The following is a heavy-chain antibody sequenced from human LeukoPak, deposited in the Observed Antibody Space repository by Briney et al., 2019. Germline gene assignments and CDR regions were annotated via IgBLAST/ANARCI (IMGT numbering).Heavy chain of an antibody. CDR2: INPNSGGT. J-gene: IGHJ4*02. CDR1: GYTFTGYY. Sequence: ASVKVSCKASGYTFTGYYMHWVRQAPGQGLEWMGWINPNSGGTNYAQKFQGRVTMTRDTSISTAYMELSRLRSDDTAVYYCARAAGSYYGHQFDYWGQGTLVTVSS. D-gene: IGHD1-26*01. CDR3: ARAAGSYYGHQFDY. V-gene: IGHV1-2*02.